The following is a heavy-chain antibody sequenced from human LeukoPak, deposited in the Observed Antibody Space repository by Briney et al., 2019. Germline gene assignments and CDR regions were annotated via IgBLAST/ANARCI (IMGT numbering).Heavy chain of an antibody. V-gene: IGHV1-2*02. CDR1: GYTFTDYY. CDR3: AREEVIAAAGPTLDY. D-gene: IGHD6-13*01. CDR2: INPNSGGT. Sequence: ASVKVSCKASGYTFTDYYMHWVRQAPGQGLEWMGWINPNSGGTNYAQKFQGRVTMTRDTSISTAYMKLSRLRSDDTAVFYCAREEVIAAAGPTLDYWGQGALVTVSS. J-gene: IGHJ4*02.